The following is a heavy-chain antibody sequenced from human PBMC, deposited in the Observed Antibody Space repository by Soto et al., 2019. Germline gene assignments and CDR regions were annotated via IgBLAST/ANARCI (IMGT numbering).Heavy chain of an antibody. Sequence: GGSLRLSCAASGFTFSSYAMSWVRQAPGKGLEWVSAISGSGGSTYYADSVKGRFTISRDNSKNTLYLQMNSLRAEDTAVYYCAKDRLDIVLMVYAIGPFDYWGQGTLVTVSS. V-gene: IGHV3-23*01. CDR1: GFTFSSYA. D-gene: IGHD2-8*01. CDR3: AKDRLDIVLMVYAIGPFDY. CDR2: ISGSGGST. J-gene: IGHJ4*02.